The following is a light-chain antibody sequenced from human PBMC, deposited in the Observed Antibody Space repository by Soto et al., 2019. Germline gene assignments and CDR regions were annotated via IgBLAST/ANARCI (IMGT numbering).Light chain of an antibody. J-gene: IGLJ1*01. V-gene: IGLV7-46*01. CDR3: LLSSNGAYG. CDR1: TGAVTNGHY. Sequence: QAVVTQEPSLTVSPGGTVTLTCGSSTGAVTNGHYPYWVQQKPGQAPRTLIYDTTNRHSWTPARFSGSLLGGKAALTLSSAQPEDEAEYYCLLSSNGAYGFGTGTKVTVL. CDR2: DTT.